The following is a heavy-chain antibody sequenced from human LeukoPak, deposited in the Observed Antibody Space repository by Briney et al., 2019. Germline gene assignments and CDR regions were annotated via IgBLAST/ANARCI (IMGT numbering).Heavy chain of an antibody. CDR1: GFTFSTYA. V-gene: IGHV3-23*01. Sequence: GGSLRLSCAASGFTFSTYAMNWVRQAPGKGLEWVSVISGSGSYIYYADSVKGRLTISSDNSKNTLYLQMNSLRADDTAVYYCAKEGAGSSNRYFQHWGQGTLVTVSS. D-gene: IGHD2-15*01. CDR2: ISGSGSYI. J-gene: IGHJ1*01. CDR3: AKEGAGSSNRYFQH.